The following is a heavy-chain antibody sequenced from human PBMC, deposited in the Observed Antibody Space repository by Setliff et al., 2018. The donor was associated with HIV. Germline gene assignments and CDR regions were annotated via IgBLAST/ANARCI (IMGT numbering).Heavy chain of an antibody. CDR1: GDSVNDRSYF. CDR2: FYYNGDS. J-gene: IGHJ6*03. Sequence: PSETLSLTCTVSGDSVNDRSYFWGWIRQPPGKGLEWIGTFYYNGDSRYNPSLKSRVSISIDTSKNQFSLKLSSVTAADTAVYFCARDGYTNGYGYYYFYMDVWGKGTTVTVSS. CDR3: ARDGYTNGYGYYYFYMDV. V-gene: IGHV4-39*07. D-gene: IGHD5-18*01.